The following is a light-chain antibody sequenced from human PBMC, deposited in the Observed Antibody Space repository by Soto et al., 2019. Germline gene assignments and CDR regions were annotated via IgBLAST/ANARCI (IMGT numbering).Light chain of an antibody. J-gene: IGKJ1*01. CDR3: QQRSNWPPEWT. CDR1: QSISSN. Sequence: EVVLTQSPVTLSLPPGQRATLSCRASQSISSNLAWYQQKPGQAPRLLISDASKRATGIPARFSGSGSGTDFTLTISSLEPEDFAVYYCQQRSNWPPEWTFGQGTKVDIK. CDR2: DAS. V-gene: IGKV3-11*01.